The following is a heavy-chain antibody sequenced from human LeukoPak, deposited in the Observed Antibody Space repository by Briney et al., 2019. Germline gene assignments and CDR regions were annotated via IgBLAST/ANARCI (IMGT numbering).Heavy chain of an antibody. CDR1: GLTFSNFK. Sequence: GGSLRLSCAVSGLTFSNFKMNWVRQAPGKGLEWVSYISDSGRTTFYADSVKGRLTISRDNSKNTLYLQMNSLGAEDTAVYYCAKTDDYGDYFQHWGQGTLVTVSS. D-gene: IGHD4-17*01. J-gene: IGHJ1*01. CDR2: ISDSGRTT. V-gene: IGHV3-23*01. CDR3: AKTDDYGDYFQH.